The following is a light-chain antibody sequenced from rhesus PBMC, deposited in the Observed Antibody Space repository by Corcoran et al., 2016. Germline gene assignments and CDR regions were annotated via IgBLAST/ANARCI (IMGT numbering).Light chain of an antibody. V-gene: IGKV2-104*02. Sequence: IVMTQTPLSLPVTPGEPASISCRSSQSLLDSEDGNTYLDWYLQKLGQSPQLLIYELSNRASGVPDRFSGSGSDTDFTLKISRVEAEDVGVYYCMQALDFPPTFGQGTKVEIK. CDR1: QSLLDSEDGNTY. CDR2: ELS. CDR3: MQALDFPPT. J-gene: IGKJ1*01.